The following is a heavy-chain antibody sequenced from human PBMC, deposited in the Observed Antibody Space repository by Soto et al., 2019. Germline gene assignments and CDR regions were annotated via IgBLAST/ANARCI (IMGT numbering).Heavy chain of an antibody. V-gene: IGHV3-30*03. CDR1: GFTFSSYG. CDR3: ARGDYDFPSFVDY. CDR2: ISYDGSNK. Sequence: QVQLVDSGGGVVQPGRSLRLSCAASGFTFSSYGMHWVRQAPGKGLEWVAVISYDGSNKYYADSVKGRFTISRDNSKNTLYLQMNSLRAEDTAVYYCARGDYDFPSFVDYWGQGTLVTVSS. J-gene: IGHJ4*02. D-gene: IGHD3-3*01.